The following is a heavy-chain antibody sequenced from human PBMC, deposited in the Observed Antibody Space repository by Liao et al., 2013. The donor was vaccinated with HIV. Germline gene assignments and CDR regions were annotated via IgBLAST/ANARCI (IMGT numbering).Heavy chain of an antibody. V-gene: IGHV4-61*02. J-gene: IGHJ4*02. CDR2: IHPTGNT. D-gene: IGHD2-2*01. CDR1: GDSISSGSYY. Sequence: QVQLQESGPGLVKPSQTLSLTCTVSGDSISSGSYYWSWLRQSAGKGLEWIGRIHPTGNTNYNPSLKSRVSISVDSSTNRFSLLMTSVTAADTAVYYCARGTDFDYWGLGTRVTVSS. CDR3: ARGTDFDY.